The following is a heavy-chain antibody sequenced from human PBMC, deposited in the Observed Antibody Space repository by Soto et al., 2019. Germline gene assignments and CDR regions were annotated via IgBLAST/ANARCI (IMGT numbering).Heavy chain of an antibody. CDR3: ARRYGGNFDY. D-gene: IGHD2-15*01. CDR2: IYYSGST. V-gene: IGHV4-59*02. Sequence: SETLSLTCSVSGDSVRDYYGGCIRQSPGKGLDWIGYIYYSGSTNYNPSLKSRVTISVDTSKNQFSLKLSSVTAADTAVYYCARRYGGNFDYWGQGTLVTVSS. CDR1: GDSVRDYY. J-gene: IGHJ4*02.